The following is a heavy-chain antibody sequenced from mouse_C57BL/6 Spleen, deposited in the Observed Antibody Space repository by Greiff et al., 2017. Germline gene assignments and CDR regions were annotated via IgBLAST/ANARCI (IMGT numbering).Heavy chain of an antibody. CDR3: ARSLYYYGSSYWYFDV. D-gene: IGHD1-1*01. J-gene: IGHJ1*03. Sequence: EVQLQQSGPELVKPGASVKIPCKASGYTFTDYNMDWVKQSHGKSLEWIGDINPNNGGTIYNQKFKGKATLTVDKSSSTAYMELRSLTSEDTAVDYCARSLYYYGSSYWYFDVWGTGTTVTVSS. CDR2: INPNNGGT. V-gene: IGHV1-18*01. CDR1: GYTFTDYN.